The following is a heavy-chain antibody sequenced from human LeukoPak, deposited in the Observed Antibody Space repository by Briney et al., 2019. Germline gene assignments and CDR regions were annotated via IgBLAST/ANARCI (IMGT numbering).Heavy chain of an antibody. Sequence: SETLSLTCTVSGGSVSSGSYYWSWIRQPPGKGLEWIGYIYYSGSTNYNPSLKSRVSISVDTSKNQFSLKLSSVTAADTAVYYCARVNYYDSSGYYPYAFDIWGQGTMVTVSS. D-gene: IGHD3-22*01. J-gene: IGHJ3*02. CDR3: ARVNYYDSSGYYPYAFDI. CDR1: GGSVSSGSYY. V-gene: IGHV4-61*01. CDR2: IYYSGST.